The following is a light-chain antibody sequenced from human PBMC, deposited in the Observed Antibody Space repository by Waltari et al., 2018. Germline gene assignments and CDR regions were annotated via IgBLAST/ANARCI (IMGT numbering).Light chain of an antibody. CDR3: QSYDTRLSASVI. J-gene: IGLJ2*01. V-gene: IGLV1-40*01. CDR2: AST. Sequence: YQQLPQTAPKRLVYASTNRPSGISDRFSGSKSGTSASLVITGLQIEDEAVYYCQSYDTRLSASVIFGGGTELTVL.